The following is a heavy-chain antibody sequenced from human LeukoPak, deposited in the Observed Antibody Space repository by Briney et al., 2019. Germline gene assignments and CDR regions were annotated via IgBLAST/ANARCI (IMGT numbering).Heavy chain of an antibody. Sequence: ASVKVSCKASGYTFTGYYMHWVRQAPGQGLEWMGWINPNSGDTNYAQKFQGRVTMTRDTSISTAYMELSRLRSDDTAAYYCARGRSRYQLLSWGQGTLVTVSS. J-gene: IGHJ4*02. D-gene: IGHD2-2*01. CDR1: GYTFTGYY. CDR2: INPNSGDT. V-gene: IGHV1-2*02. CDR3: ARGRSRYQLLS.